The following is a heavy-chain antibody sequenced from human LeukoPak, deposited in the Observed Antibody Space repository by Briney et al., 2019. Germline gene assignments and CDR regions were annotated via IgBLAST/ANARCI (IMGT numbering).Heavy chain of an antibody. J-gene: IGHJ4*02. D-gene: IGHD2-2*01. Sequence: GGSLRLSCAASGFTFSNAWMSWVRQAPGKGLEWVGRIKSKTDGATTDYAAPVKGRFTISRDDSKNTLYLQMNSLKTEDTAVYYCTTEEVIVPASSYWGQGTLVTVSS. CDR1: GFTFSNAW. CDR2: IKSKTDGATT. CDR3: TTEEVIVPASSY. V-gene: IGHV3-15*01.